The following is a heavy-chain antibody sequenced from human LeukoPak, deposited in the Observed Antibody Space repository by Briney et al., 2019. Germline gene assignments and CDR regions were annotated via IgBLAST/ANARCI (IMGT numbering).Heavy chain of an antibody. CDR1: GFTVSSNY. CDR3: ARVPFAVVIPNPDFDR. V-gene: IGHV3-53*01. Sequence: GGSLRLYCAASGFTVSSNYMSWVRQAPGKGLEWVSVIYSGGSTYYADSVKGRFTISRDNSKNTLYLQMNSLRAEDTAVYYCARVPFAVVIPNPDFDRWAQGTGVPVSS. CDR2: IYSGGST. D-gene: IGHD3-3*01. J-gene: IGHJ4*02.